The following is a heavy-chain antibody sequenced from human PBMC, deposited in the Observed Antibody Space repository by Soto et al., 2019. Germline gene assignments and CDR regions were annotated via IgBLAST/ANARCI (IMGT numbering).Heavy chain of an antibody. J-gene: IGHJ4*02. CDR2: ISYDGSNK. V-gene: IGHV3-30*18. CDR3: AKDQGMVGYSSGWCDY. CDR1: GFTFSSYG. Sequence: PGGSLRLSCAASGFTFSSYGMHWVRQAPGKGLEWVAVISYDGSNKYYADSVKGRFTISRDNSKNTLYLQMNSLRAEDTAVYYCAKDQGMVGYSSGWCDYWGQGTLVTVSS. D-gene: IGHD6-19*01.